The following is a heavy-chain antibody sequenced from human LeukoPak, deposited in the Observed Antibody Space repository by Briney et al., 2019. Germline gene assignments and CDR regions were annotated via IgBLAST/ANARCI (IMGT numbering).Heavy chain of an antibody. Sequence: PGGSLRLSCAASGFTVSSNYMSWVRQAPGKGLEWVSVMYSGSSTYYADSVQGRFTICRDSSKNTMYLQMNSLRAEDTVVYYCARKYYYDSSGSDAFDIWGQGTMVTVSS. CDR1: GFTVSSNY. J-gene: IGHJ3*02. CDR3: ARKYYYDSSGSDAFDI. D-gene: IGHD3-22*01. V-gene: IGHV3-53*01. CDR2: MYSGSST.